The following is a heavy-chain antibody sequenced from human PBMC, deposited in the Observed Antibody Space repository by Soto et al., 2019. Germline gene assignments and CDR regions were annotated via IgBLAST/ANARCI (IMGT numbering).Heavy chain of an antibody. CDR3: ARDVGQQLVLNYGMDV. D-gene: IGHD6-13*01. V-gene: IGHV3-30*03. J-gene: IGHJ6*02. Sequence: QVQLVESGGGVIQPGTSLSLSCGSSGFTFRSFGMYWVRQAPGKGLEWVAVVSYDGNHRYYADSVKGRFTVSRDNAKNMLYLLMNRLRGEDTAVYYCARDVGQQLVLNYGMDVWGQGTTVTVSS. CDR2: VSYDGNHR. CDR1: GFTFRSFG.